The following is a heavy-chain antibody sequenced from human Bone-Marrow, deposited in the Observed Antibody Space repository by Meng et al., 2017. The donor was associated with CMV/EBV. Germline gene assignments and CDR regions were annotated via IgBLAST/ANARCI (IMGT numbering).Heavy chain of an antibody. V-gene: IGHV3-30*14. J-gene: IGHJ4*02. CDR3: AREKGGTTGFDY. D-gene: IGHD1-7*01. CDR1: GFTFSSYA. Sequence: GESLKISCAASGFTFSSYAMHWVRQAPGKGLEWVAVISYDGSNKYYADSVKGRFTISRDNSKNTLYLQMNSLRAEDTAVYYCAREKGGTTGFDYWGQGTLVTGSS. CDR2: ISYDGSNK.